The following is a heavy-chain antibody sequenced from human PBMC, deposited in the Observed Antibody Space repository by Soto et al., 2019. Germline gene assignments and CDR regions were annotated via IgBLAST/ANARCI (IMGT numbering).Heavy chain of an antibody. CDR1: GYTFTSYG. J-gene: IGHJ6*02. Sequence: ASVKVSCKASGYTFTSYGISWVRQAPGQGLEWMGWISAYNGNTNYAQKLQGRVTMTTDTSTSTAYMELRSLRSDATAVYYCARDLYCSGGSCSPPGMDFWGQGNTVTVSS. V-gene: IGHV1-18*01. CDR3: ARDLYCSGGSCSPPGMDF. CDR2: ISAYNGNT. D-gene: IGHD2-15*01.